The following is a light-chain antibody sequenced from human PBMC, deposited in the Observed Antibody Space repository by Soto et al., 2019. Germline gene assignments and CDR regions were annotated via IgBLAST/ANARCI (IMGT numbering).Light chain of an antibody. Sequence: EIVLTQSPGTLSLSPGERATLSCWASQSVTSSYLAWYQQKPGQAPRLLIYDASNRATGIPARFSGSGSGTDFTLTISSLEPEDFAVYYCQQRSNWPPTFGQGTRLEIK. J-gene: IGKJ5*01. CDR2: DAS. CDR3: QQRSNWPPT. CDR1: QSVTSSY. V-gene: IGKV3-11*01.